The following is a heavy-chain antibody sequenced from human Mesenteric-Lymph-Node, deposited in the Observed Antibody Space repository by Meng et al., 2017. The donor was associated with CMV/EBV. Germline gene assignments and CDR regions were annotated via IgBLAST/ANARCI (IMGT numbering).Heavy chain of an antibody. CDR1: GFTFSSYA. V-gene: IGHV3-30*14. J-gene: IGHJ4*02. CDR2: ISYDGSNK. Sequence: GGSLRLSCAASGFTFSSYAMHWVRQAPGKGLEWVAVISYDGSNKYYADSMKGRFTISRNDSKSTVHLHVTTLTSDDTAVYYCARNSRYAFDYWGQGTPVTVSS. D-gene: IGHD1-1*01. CDR3: ARNSRYAFDY.